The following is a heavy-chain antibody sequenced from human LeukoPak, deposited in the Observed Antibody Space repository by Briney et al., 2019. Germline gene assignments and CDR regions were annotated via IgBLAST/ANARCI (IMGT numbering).Heavy chain of an antibody. V-gene: IGHV3-43*02. CDR1: GXNFDDSA. J-gene: IGHJ4*02. CDR2: ISADGGST. Sequence: GGSLRLSCVASGXNFDDSAMHWVRQAPGKGLEWVSLISADGGSTFSADSVKGRFSISRDNSKNSLYLQMNSLRSEDTAMYYCAKESGKFDYWGQGTLVAVSS. CDR3: AKESGKFDY.